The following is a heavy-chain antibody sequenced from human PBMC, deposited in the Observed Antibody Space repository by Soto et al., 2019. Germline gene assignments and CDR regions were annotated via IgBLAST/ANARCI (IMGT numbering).Heavy chain of an antibody. CDR2: ISGSDGKT. CDR3: ARWSFLDY. CDR1: GFSFTSYA. D-gene: IGHD1-26*01. J-gene: IGHJ4*02. V-gene: IGHV3-23*01. Sequence: EVQLLESGGGLVRPGGSLRLSCAASGFSFTSYALSWVRQAPGKGLEWVSTISGSDGKTYYADSVKGRLSISRDTSKTTLYLQMNSLRVEDTAVYYCARWSFLDYWGQGTRVTVS.